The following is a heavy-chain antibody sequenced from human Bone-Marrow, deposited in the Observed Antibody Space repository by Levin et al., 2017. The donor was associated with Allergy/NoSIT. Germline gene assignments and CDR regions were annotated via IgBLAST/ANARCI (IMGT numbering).Heavy chain of an antibody. Sequence: GGSLRLSCAASRFSLSNAWMNWVRQAPGKGLEWIGRITSKTDGAATDYAAPLKGRSTISRDDSTNTLYLEMNSLKVEDTALYFCATQFQWWGQGTLVTVSS. J-gene: IGHJ4*02. CDR1: RFSLSNAW. CDR3: ATQFQW. D-gene: IGHD6-19*01. CDR2: ITSKTDGAAT. V-gene: IGHV3-15*01.